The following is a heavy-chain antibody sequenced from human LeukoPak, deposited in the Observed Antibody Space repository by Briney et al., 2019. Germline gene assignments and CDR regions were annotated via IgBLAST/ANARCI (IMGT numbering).Heavy chain of an antibody. CDR1: GFTFSRNY. V-gene: IGHV3-66*01. Sequence: PTGGSLRLSCGASGFTFSRNYMAWVRQAPGKGLEWVSVIYSAGSTYYADSVKGRFIISRDDSKSTLYLQMNTLRAEDTAVYHCARVGHRHGHYFDFWGQGTLATVSS. CDR2: IYSAGST. J-gene: IGHJ4*02. CDR3: ARVGHRHGHYFDF. D-gene: IGHD1-26*01.